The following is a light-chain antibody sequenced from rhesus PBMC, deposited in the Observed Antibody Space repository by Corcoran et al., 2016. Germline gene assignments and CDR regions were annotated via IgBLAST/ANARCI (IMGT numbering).Light chain of an antibody. V-gene: IGKV1-25*02. CDR1: QGISSY. CDR3: QQYSSFPFS. J-gene: IGKJ2*01. CDR2: FVS. Sequence: DIQMTQSPSSVFASVGDRVTITCRASQGISSYLDWYQQKPGKAPKLLIYFVSTLQSGVASRFSGSGSATEITLSISSLQPEDFATCFCQQYSSFPFSFGQGPNVAIK.